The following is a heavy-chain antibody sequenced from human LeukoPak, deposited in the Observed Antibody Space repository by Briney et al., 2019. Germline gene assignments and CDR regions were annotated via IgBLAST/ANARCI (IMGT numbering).Heavy chain of an antibody. V-gene: IGHV3-74*01. CDR2: INSDGSST. CDR1: GFTVDSNY. J-gene: IGHJ4*02. CDR3: ARGPGHLSH. Sequence: GGSLRLSCAASGFTVDSNYLSWVRQAPGKGLVWVSRINSDGSSTSYADSVKGRFTISRDNAKNTLYLQMNSLRAEDTAVYYCARGPGHLSHWGQGTLVTVSS.